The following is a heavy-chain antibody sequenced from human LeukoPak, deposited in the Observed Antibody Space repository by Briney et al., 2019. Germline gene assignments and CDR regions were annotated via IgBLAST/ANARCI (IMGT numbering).Heavy chain of an antibody. Sequence: GGSLRLSCAASGFTFSSYGMSWVRQAPGKGLEWVSAISGSGGSTYYADSVKGRFTISRGNSKNTLYLQMNSLRAEDTAVYYCAELGITMIGGVWGKGTTVTISS. CDR1: GFTFSSYG. CDR3: AELGITMIGGV. J-gene: IGHJ6*04. V-gene: IGHV3-23*01. CDR2: ISGSGGST. D-gene: IGHD3-10*02.